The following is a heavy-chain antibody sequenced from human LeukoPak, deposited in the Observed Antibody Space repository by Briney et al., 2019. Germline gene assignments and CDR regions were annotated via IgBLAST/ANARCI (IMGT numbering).Heavy chain of an antibody. CDR1: GYTFTGYY. CDR2: INPDSGGT. CDR3: ARDGLGGSGAFDI. Sequence: ASVKVSCKASGYTFTGYYIHWVRQAPGQGLEWMGWINPDSGGTNYAQKFQGGVTMTRDTSISTAYMELSRLRSDDMAVYYCARDGLGGSGAFDIWGQGTMVTVSS. V-gene: IGHV1-2*02. D-gene: IGHD3-16*01. J-gene: IGHJ3*02.